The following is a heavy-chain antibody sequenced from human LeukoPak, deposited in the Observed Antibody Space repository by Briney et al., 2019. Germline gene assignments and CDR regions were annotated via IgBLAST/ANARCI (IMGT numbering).Heavy chain of an antibody. CDR2: IYTSGST. J-gene: IGHJ4*02. Sequence: SETLSLTCTVSGGSISSYYWSWIRQPAGKGLEWIGRIYTSGSTNYNPSLKSRVIMSVDTSKNQFSLKLSSVTAADTAVYYCARVRDSSGYYYFDYWGQGTLVTVSS. CDR3: ARVRDSSGYYYFDY. D-gene: IGHD3-22*01. V-gene: IGHV4-4*07. CDR1: GGSISSYY.